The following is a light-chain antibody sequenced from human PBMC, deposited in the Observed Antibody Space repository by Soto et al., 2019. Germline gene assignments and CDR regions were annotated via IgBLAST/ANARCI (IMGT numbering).Light chain of an antibody. Sequence: DIQMTQSPSTLSASVGDRVTITCRASQHIGSWLAWYQQRPGTAPKLLIYEASSLESGVPLRFSGSGSGTEFTLTISSLQPDDFATYYCQQYNYYWTFGQGTKVDI. J-gene: IGKJ1*01. CDR3: QQYNYYWT. V-gene: IGKV1-5*03. CDR2: EAS. CDR1: QHIGSW.